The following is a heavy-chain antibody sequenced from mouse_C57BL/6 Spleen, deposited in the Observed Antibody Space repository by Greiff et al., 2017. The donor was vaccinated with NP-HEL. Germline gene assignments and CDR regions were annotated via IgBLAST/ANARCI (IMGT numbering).Heavy chain of an antibody. CDR1: GFTFSSYA. CDR2: ISSGGDYI. V-gene: IGHV5-9-1*02. Sequence: EVQLVESGEGLVKPGGSLKLSCAASGFTFSSYAMSWVRQTPEKRLEWVAYISSGGDYIYYADPVKGRFTISRDNARNTLYLQMSSLKSEDTAMYYCTRSYGNYVGYYAMDYWGQGTSVTVSS. D-gene: IGHD2-1*01. J-gene: IGHJ4*01. CDR3: TRSYGNYVGYYAMDY.